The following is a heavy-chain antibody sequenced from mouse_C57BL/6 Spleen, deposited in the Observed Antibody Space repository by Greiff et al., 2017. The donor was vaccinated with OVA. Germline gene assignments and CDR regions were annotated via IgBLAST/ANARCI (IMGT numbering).Heavy chain of an antibody. Sequence: VKLVESGPELVKPGASVKISCKASGYAFSSSWMNWVKQRPGKGLEWIGRIYPGDGDTNYNGKFKGKATLTTDKSSSTAYMQLSSLTSEDSAVYFCARRVSTGAMDYWGQGTSVTVSS. CDR2: IYPGDGDT. J-gene: IGHJ4*01. CDR3: ARRVSTGAMDY. D-gene: IGHD4-1*01. V-gene: IGHV1-82*01. CDR1: GYAFSSSW.